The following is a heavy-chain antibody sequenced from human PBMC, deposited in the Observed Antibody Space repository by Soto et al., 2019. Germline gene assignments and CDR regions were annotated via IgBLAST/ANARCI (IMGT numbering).Heavy chain of an antibody. V-gene: IGHV1-46*01. CDR1: GYTFTSYY. D-gene: IGHD3-10*02. Sequence: ASVKVSCKASGYTFTSYYMHWVRQAPGQGLEWMGIINPSGGSTSDAQKFQGRVTMTRDTSTSPVYMELSSLRSEDTALYYCARGRMRPVFGELALYYGMDVWGQGTTVTVSS. CDR3: ARGRMRPVFGELALYYGMDV. CDR2: INPSGGST. J-gene: IGHJ6*02.